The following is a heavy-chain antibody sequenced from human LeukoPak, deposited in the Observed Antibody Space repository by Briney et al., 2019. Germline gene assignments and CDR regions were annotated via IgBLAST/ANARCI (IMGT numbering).Heavy chain of an antibody. J-gene: IGHJ4*02. CDR2: IYPGDSDT. V-gene: IGHV5-51*01. CDR3: ARRNLLLWFGESQTQYYFDY. D-gene: IGHD3-10*01. Sequence: GESLKISCKGSGYSFTSYWIGWVRQMPGKGLEWMGIIYPGDSDTRYSPSFQGQVTISADKSISTAYLQWSSLKASDTAMYYCARRNLLLWFGESQTQYYFDYWGQGTLVTVSS. CDR1: GYSFTSYW.